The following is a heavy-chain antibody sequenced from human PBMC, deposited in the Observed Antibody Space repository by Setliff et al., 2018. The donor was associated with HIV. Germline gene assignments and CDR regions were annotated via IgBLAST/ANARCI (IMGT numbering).Heavy chain of an antibody. J-gene: IGHJ4*02. CDR1: GFPFNAYE. V-gene: IGHV3-48*03. CDR2: TNTAGAT. CDR3: SSHYGSGTSH. Sequence: GGSLRLSCAASGFPFNAYEMNWLRQAPEKGLEWVSYTNTAGATQYADSVKGRFTISRDNAKNSLYLQMNSLRAEDTAVYYCSSHYGSGTSHWGQGTLVTVSS. D-gene: IGHD3-10*01.